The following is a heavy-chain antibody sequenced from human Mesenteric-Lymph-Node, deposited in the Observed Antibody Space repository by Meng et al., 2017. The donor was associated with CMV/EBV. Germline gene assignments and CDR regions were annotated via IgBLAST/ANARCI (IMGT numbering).Heavy chain of an antibody. D-gene: IGHD5-18*01. J-gene: IGHJ4*02. CDR2: ISGDGSAT. V-gene: IGHV3-74*01. CDR1: GFTFSSYG. Sequence: GESLKISCAASGFTFSSYGMHWVRQAPGKGLVWVSRISGDGSATTYADSVKGRFTISRDNAKNTLYLQMNSLGAEDTAVYYCARGRGNTYGYFDYWGQGALVTVSS. CDR3: ARGRGNTYGYFDY.